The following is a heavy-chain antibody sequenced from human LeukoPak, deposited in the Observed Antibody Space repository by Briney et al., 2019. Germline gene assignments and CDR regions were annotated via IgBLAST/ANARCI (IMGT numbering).Heavy chain of an antibody. CDR3: AKTRGGVVATTSDN. V-gene: IGHV3-23*01. J-gene: IGHJ4*02. Sequence: GGSLRLSCAASGFTFSSYAMSWVRQAPGKGLEWVSAISGSCGSTYDADSVKGRFTISRDNSKNTLYLQMNSLRVEDTAVYYCAKTRGGVVATTSDNWGQGTLVTVSS. CDR1: GFTFSSYA. CDR2: ISGSCGST. D-gene: IGHD5-12*01.